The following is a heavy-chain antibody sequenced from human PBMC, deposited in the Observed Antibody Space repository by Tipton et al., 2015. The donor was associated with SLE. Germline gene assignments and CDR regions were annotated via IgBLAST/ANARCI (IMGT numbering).Heavy chain of an antibody. CDR2: IYYTGST. V-gene: IGHV4-59*08. D-gene: IGHD5-12*01. J-gene: IGHJ4*02. Sequence: TLSLTCTVSGGSISSYYWSWIRQPPGKGLEWNGYIYYTGSTRYNPSLESRVTISVDTSKNQFSLKLSSVTAADTAVYCCARHVALYSGYDYWGQGTLVTVSS. CDR3: ARHVALYSGYDY. CDR1: GGSISSYY.